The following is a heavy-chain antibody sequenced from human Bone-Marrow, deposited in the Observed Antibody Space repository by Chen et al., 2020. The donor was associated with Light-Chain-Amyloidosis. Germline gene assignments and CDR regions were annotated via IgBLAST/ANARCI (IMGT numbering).Heavy chain of an antibody. D-gene: IGHD2-2*01. J-gene: IGHJ6*02. CDR1: GYTFTGYH. CDR3: ARGLHCSNTNCYLEFYYNAMDV. CDR2: INPNSDST. Sequence: QVQLVQSGAEVKKPGASVKVSCEASGYTFTGYHMHWVRQAPGQGLEWMGWINPNSDSTIYAQKFQGRVTMTRDTSISTVYMELSRLRSDDTAVYYCARGLHCSNTNCYLEFYYNAMDVWSQGTTVTVSS. V-gene: IGHV1-2*02.